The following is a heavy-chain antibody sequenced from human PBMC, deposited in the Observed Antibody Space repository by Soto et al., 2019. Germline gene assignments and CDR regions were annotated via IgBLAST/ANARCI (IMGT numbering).Heavy chain of an antibody. CDR2: IYTSRRT. CDR3: ARETRNAAAAQTAFDH. V-gene: IGHV4-4*07. Sequence: QVQLQESGPGLVKPSETLTLTCTVSGVSISSYYWSWIRQPAGKGLESIERIYTSRRTNYDASRKRRVAMSVDTPKSHFSLKLSSVTAADTAMYYCARETRNAAAAQTAFDHWGQGSLVTVSS. CDR1: GVSISSYY. J-gene: IGHJ4*02. D-gene: IGHD6-13*01.